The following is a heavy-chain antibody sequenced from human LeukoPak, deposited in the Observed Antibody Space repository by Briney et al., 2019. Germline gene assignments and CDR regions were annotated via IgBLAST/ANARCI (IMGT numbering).Heavy chain of an antibody. CDR3: ARATSLVVPAADHYYYGLAV. CDR2: INPNSGGT. Sequence: GASVKFSCKAFGYTFTDYYLHWVRKAPGQGLEWMAWINPNSGGTNSAQKFQGRVTMTRDTSISTAYMELSSLRSDDTAVYYCARATSLVVPAADHYYYGLAVWGQGTMVTVSS. V-gene: IGHV1-2*02. D-gene: IGHD2-2*01. CDR1: GYTFTDYY. J-gene: IGHJ6*02.